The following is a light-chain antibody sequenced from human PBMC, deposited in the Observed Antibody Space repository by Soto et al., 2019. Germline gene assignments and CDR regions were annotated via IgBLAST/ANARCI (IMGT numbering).Light chain of an antibody. CDR2: QVT. CDR1: SSDIGGYYY. Sequence: QSALTEPACVSVSPGQSITVSCTGTSSDIGGYYYVSWYQHHPGKAPKLMIYQVTNRPSGVSHRFSGSKSGNTASLTISGLQAEDEADYYCTSYSSSSTFYVFGPGTKVTVL. J-gene: IGLJ1*01. CDR3: TSYSSSSTFYV. V-gene: IGLV2-14*01.